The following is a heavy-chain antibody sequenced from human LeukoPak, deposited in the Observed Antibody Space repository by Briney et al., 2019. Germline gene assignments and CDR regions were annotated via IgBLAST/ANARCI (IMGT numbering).Heavy chain of an antibody. J-gene: IGHJ4*02. Sequence: GGSLRLSCAASGFAFSSYGMHWVRQAPGKGLEWVAVISYDGSNKYYADSVKGRFTISRDNSKNTLYLQMNSLRAEDTAVYYCANTWFGELSPYMDYWGQGTLVTVSS. V-gene: IGHV3-30*18. D-gene: IGHD3-10*01. CDR3: ANTWFGELSPYMDY. CDR1: GFAFSSYG. CDR2: ISYDGSNK.